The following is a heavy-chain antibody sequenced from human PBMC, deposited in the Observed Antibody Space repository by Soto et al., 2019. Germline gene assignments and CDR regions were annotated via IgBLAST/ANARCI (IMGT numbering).Heavy chain of an antibody. D-gene: IGHD1-1*01. Sequence: QVQLVQSGAEVKKPGASVKVSCKASGYTFTSYYMHWVRQAPGKGLEWMGIINPSGGSTSYAQKFQGSVTMTRDTATSTVYMELSSLRSEDTAVYYCARDPGCGTPLGVYWGQGTLVTVSS. CDR2: INPSGGST. CDR3: ARDPGCGTPLGVY. V-gene: IGHV1-46*01. J-gene: IGHJ4*02. CDR1: GYTFTSYY.